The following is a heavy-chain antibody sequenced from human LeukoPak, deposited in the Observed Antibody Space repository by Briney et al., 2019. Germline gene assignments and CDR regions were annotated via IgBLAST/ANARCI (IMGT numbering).Heavy chain of an antibody. D-gene: IGHD4-17*01. CDR2: ISHIGRT. Sequence: SETLSLTCAVAGDSFSGHYWTWIRQSPGTGLEWIGYISHIGRTNYNPSLKSRVTISIDTSKNQFSLKLRSVTAADTDVYYCARDLVTVTKGFDIWGQGTMVSVSS. CDR1: GDSFSGHY. J-gene: IGHJ3*02. V-gene: IGHV4-59*11. CDR3: ARDLVTVTKGFDI.